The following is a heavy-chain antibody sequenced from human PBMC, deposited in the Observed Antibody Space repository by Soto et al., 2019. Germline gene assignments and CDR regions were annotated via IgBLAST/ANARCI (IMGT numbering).Heavy chain of an antibody. CDR3: AHTSGGCNSACFDY. CDR1: GFSLSTSRVG. CDR2: IYWDDDK. Sequence: QITLKESGPTLVKPTQTLTLTCTFSGFSLSTSRVGVGWIRQPPGKALEWLALIYWDDDKRYSPSLKSRLTITKDTSKNQVVLTMTNTDPVDTATYYCAHTSGGCNSACFDYWGQGTLVTVSS. J-gene: IGHJ4*02. V-gene: IGHV2-5*02. D-gene: IGHD3-10*01.